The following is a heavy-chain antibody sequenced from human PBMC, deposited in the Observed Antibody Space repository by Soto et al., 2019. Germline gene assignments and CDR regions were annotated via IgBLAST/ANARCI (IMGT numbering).Heavy chain of an antibody. CDR1: GFTFSSHA. CDR3: ARDRIASGLRDMDV. D-gene: IGHD6-13*01. V-gene: IGHV3-30-3*01. Sequence: QVQLLESGGGVVQPGKSLRLSCAASGFTFSSHAMHWVRQAPGKGLEWVAVISYNGNNNEYYADSVKGRFTISRDNSKSTLYLQMNSLRGEDTAIYFCARDRIASGLRDMDVWGQGTPGIVSS. CDR2: ISYNGNNNE. J-gene: IGHJ6*02.